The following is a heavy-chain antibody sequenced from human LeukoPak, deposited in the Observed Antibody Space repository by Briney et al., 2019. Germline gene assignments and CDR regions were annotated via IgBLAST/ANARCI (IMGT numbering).Heavy chain of an antibody. D-gene: IGHD3-22*01. V-gene: IGHV3-23*01. J-gene: IGHJ4*02. CDR1: GFTFSSYA. Sequence: GGALRLSCAASGFTFSSYAMSWVRPAPGKGPQWVSTISGSGGQTHYVDSVKGRFTTSRDNSKNTLYLQMNSLRAEDTAVYYCAKRYFDSSGHFDYWGQGTLVTVSS. CDR3: AKRYFDSSGHFDY. CDR2: ISGSGGQT.